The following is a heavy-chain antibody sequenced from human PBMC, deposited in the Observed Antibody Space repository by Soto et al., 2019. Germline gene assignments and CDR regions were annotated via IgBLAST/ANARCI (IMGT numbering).Heavy chain of an antibody. CDR1: GYTFTSYA. CDR2: INAGNGNR. V-gene: IGHV1-3*01. CDR3: APGTYYPFCRGYYKRGYNWFDP. J-gene: IGHJ5*02. Sequence: GASVKVSCKASGYTFTSYAMHWVRQAPGQRLEWMGWINAGNGNRKYSQKFQGRATITRDTSASTAYMELSSLRYEATAVYYCAPGTYYPFCRGYYKRGYNWFDPSGNGTLGTVS. D-gene: IGHD3-3*01.